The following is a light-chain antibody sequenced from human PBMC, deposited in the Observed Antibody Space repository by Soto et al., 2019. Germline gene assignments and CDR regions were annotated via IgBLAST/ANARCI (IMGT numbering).Light chain of an antibody. Sequence: QSVLTQPASVSGSPGQSITISCTGTSSDVGSYNLVSWYQQHPGKAPKLMIYEGSKRPSGVSNRFSGSKSGNTASLTISGLQADDEADYYCCSDAGSSIVYVLGTWTKLTVL. CDR1: SSDVGSYNL. CDR3: CSDAGSSIVYV. J-gene: IGLJ1*01. CDR2: EGS. V-gene: IGLV2-23*01.